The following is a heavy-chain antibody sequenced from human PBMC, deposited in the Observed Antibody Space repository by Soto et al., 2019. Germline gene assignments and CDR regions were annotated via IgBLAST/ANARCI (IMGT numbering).Heavy chain of an antibody. CDR2: ISAYNGNT. CDR3: ARTNRDGYYTPHLVDY. Sequence: QVQLVQSGAEVKKPGASVKVSCKASGYTFTSYGISWVRQAPGQGLEWMGWISAYNGNTNYAQKLQGRVTMTTDTSTSTAYMELRSLRADDTAVYYCARTNRDGYYTPHLVDYWGQGNLVTVSS. CDR1: GYTFTSYG. V-gene: IGHV1-18*01. D-gene: IGHD2-2*02. J-gene: IGHJ4*02.